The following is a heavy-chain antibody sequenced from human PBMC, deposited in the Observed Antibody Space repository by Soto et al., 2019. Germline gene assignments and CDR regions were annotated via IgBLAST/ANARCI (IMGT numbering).Heavy chain of an antibody. CDR1: GGSISSYY. Sequence: QVHLQESGPGLVKPSETLSLTCTVSGGSISSYYWNWIRQSAGKGLEWIGRISASGITNYNPSLKSRLNMSIDTSKNQFSLTLSSVIAADTAVYYCASAPSKPGEPIWDVFDFWGQGTMVTVSS. CDR3: ASAPSKPGEPIWDVFDF. CDR2: ISASGIT. V-gene: IGHV4-4*07. D-gene: IGHD1-26*01. J-gene: IGHJ3*01.